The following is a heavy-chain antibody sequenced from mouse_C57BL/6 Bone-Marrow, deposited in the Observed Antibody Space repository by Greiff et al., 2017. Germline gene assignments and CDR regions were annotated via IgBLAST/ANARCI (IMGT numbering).Heavy chain of an antibody. Sequence: VQLQQSGAELVKPGASVKLSCTASGFNITDYYIHWVKRRTEQGLEWIGRIDPEDGETKYAPKFQDKATITADTSSNTAYLQLSSLTSEDTAVYYCTRSLIYYGTNYWGQGTTLTVSS. D-gene: IGHD1-1*01. V-gene: IGHV14-2*01. CDR3: TRSLIYYGTNY. CDR2: IDPEDGET. J-gene: IGHJ2*01. CDR1: GFNITDYY.